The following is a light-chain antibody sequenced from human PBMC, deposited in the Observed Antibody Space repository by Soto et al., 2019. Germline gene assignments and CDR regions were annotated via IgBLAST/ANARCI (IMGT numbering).Light chain of an antibody. V-gene: IGLV1-40*01. J-gene: IGLJ1*01. Sequence: QSVLTQPPSVSGAPGQRVTISCSGSSSSIGAGYDVHWYQQLPGTAPRLLIYGNSNRPSGVPDRFSGSRSGTSASLAITGLQVDDEADYYCQSYDSSLSGYVFGSGTKVTVL. CDR3: QSYDSSLSGYV. CDR1: SSSIGAGYD. CDR2: GNS.